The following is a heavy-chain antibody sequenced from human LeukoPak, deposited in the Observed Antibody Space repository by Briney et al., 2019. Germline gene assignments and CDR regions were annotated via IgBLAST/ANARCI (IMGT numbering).Heavy chain of an antibody. CDR3: AKSGYGSRNNWFDP. Sequence: GGSLRLSCAASGFTFSSYGMHWVRQAPGKGLEWVAFIRYDGSNKYYADSVKGRFTISRDNSKNTLYLQMNGLRAEDTAVYYCAKSGYGSRNNWFDPWGQGTLVTVSS. CDR1: GFTFSSYG. CDR2: IRYDGSNK. J-gene: IGHJ5*02. D-gene: IGHD3-10*01. V-gene: IGHV3-30*02.